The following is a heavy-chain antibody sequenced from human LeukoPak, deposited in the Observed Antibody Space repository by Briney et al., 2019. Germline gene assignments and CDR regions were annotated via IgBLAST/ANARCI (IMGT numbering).Heavy chain of an antibody. CDR2: ISSSSSYI. CDR1: GFPFSTYS. CDR3: ARDGSYYDILTGYSQQYYFDY. J-gene: IGHJ4*02. Sequence: GGSLRLSCAASGFPFSTYSMNWVRQAPGKGLEWVSSISSSSSYIYYADSVKGRFTISRDNAKNSLYLQMNSLRAEDTAVYYCARDGSYYDILTGYSQQYYFDYWGQGTLVTVSS. D-gene: IGHD3-9*01. V-gene: IGHV3-21*01.